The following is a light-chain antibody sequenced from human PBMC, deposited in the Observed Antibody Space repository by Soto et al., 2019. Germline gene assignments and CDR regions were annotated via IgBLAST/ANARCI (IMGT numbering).Light chain of an antibody. Sequence: EIVLTQSPGTLSLSPGERATLSCRASQSISSSYLAWYQQKPGQAPRLLVYGASSRATGIPDRFSGSGSGTEFTLTISSLQPDDCATYYCQQFNNYPWTFGQGTKV. J-gene: IGKJ1*01. CDR1: QSISSSY. CDR3: QQFNNYPWT. CDR2: GAS. V-gene: IGKV3-20*01.